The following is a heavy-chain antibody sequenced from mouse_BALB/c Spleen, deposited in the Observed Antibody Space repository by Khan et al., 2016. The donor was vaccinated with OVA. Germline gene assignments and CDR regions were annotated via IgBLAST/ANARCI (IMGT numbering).Heavy chain of an antibody. D-gene: IGHD1-1*01. V-gene: IGHV3-5*02. Sequence: EVQLQESGPGLVKPSQTVSLTCTVTGISITTRNYRWSWIRQFPGNKLEWIGYIYYSGTITYNPSLTSRATITRDTSKNQFFLEMNSLTAEDTATYCCARDEYYGYWYFDVWGAGTTVTVAS. CDR2: IYYSGTI. CDR3: ARDEYYGYWYFDV. CDR1: GISITTRNYR. J-gene: IGHJ1*01.